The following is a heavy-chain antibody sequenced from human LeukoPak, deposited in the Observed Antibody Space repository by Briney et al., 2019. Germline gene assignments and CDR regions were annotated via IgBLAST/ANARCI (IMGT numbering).Heavy chain of an antibody. CDR2: ISYDGSNK. J-gene: IGHJ4*02. CDR1: GFTFSSYW. V-gene: IGHV3-30*18. D-gene: IGHD3-9*01. CDR3: AKGRAYYDIDY. Sequence: GGSLRLSCAASGFTFSSYWMSWVRQAPGKGLEWVAVISYDGSNKYYADSVKGRFTISRDNSKNTLYLQMNSLRAEDTAVYYCAKGRAYYDIDYWGQGTLVTVSS.